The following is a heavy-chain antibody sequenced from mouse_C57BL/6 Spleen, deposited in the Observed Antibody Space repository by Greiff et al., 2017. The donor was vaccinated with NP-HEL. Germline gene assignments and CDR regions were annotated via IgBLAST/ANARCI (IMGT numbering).Heavy chain of an antibody. Sequence: VQLQQSGAELVRPGASVKLSCTASGFNIKDYYMHWVKQRPEQGLEWIGRIDPEDGDTEYAPKFQGKATMTADTSSNTAYLQLSSLTSEDTAVYYCTTKGVYDGYPAWFAYWGQGTLVTGSA. V-gene: IGHV14-1*01. J-gene: IGHJ3*01. CDR3: TTKGVYDGYPAWFAY. D-gene: IGHD2-3*01. CDR2: IDPEDGDT. CDR1: GFNIKDYY.